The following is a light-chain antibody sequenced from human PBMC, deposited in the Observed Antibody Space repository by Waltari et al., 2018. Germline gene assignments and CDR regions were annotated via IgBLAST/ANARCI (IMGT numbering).Light chain of an antibody. V-gene: IGKV1-16*02. CDR1: QDITNH. J-gene: IGKJ1*01. CDR2: AAS. Sequence: TWRASQDITNHVTWFQQKPGKAPKSLIYAASSVQSGVPSKFSGGGSGTDFNLTISSLQPEDFGTYYCQQYHSYPPTFGQGTKVEIK. CDR3: QQYHSYPPT.